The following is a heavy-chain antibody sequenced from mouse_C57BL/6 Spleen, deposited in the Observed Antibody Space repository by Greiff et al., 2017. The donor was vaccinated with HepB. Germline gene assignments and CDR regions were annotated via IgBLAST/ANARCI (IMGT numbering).Heavy chain of an antibody. D-gene: IGHD1-1*01. CDR1: GFTFTDYY. J-gene: IGHJ4*01. CDR2: IRNKANGYTT. CDR3: ARDYYGSGAMDY. Sequence: EVQVVESGGGLVQPGGSLSLSCAASGFTFTDYYMSWVRQPPGKALEWLGFIRNKANGYTTEYSASVKGRFTISRDNSQSILYLQMNALRAEDSATYYCARDYYGSGAMDYWGQGTSVTVSS. V-gene: IGHV7-3*01.